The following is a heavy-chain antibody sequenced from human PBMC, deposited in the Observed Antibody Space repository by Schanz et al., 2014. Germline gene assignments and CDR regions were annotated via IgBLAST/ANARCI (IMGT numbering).Heavy chain of an antibody. Sequence: VRLVESGGGLVQPGGSLRLSCAASGFTFSSYGMHWVRQAPGKGLEWVALISNDGSIKYYADSVKGRFTISRDNSKNTLYLQMNTLRAEDTAVYYCARDRGYCSGGSCLTFDYWGQGTLVTVSS. D-gene: IGHD2-15*01. CDR2: ISNDGSIK. J-gene: IGHJ4*02. V-gene: IGHV3-30*19. CDR3: ARDRGYCSGGSCLTFDY. CDR1: GFTFSSYG.